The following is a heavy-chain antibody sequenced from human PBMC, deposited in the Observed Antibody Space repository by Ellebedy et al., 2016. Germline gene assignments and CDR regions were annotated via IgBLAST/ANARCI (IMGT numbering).Heavy chain of an antibody. CDR3: VRQDIPMARFGMDV. V-gene: IGHV3-74*01. CDR1: GFTFSSHW. J-gene: IGHJ6*02. Sequence: GGSLRLSCAASGFTFSSHWMHWVRQVAGKGLEWVSRINRDGFTQYADSVKGRFTISRDNAKNTLYLQMNSLRAEDSAVYFCVRQDIPMARFGMDVWGQGATVTVSS. D-gene: IGHD5-18*01. CDR2: INRDGFT.